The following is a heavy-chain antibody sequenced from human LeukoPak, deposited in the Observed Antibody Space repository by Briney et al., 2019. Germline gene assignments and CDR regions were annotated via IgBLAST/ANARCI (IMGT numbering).Heavy chain of an antibody. V-gene: IGHV3-74*01. J-gene: IGHJ3*02. CDR3: TRVGYCATTSCRTAFDI. CDR2: LDTDGSDT. CDR1: GFTFSNYW. Sequence: GGSLRLSCAASGFTFSNYWMHWVRQAPGKGLVWVSRLDTDGSDTSYADSVKGRFTISRDNSKNTLYLQMNSLRAEDTAVYFCTRVGYCATTSCRTAFDIWGQGTMVTVSS. D-gene: IGHD2-2*01.